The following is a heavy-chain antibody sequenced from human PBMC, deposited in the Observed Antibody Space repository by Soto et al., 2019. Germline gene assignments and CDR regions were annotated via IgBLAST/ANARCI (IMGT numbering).Heavy chain of an antibody. D-gene: IGHD3-16*01. J-gene: IGHJ6*02. CDR1: GGSISSYY. V-gene: IGHV4-39*01. Sequence: SETLSLTCTVSGGSISSYYWCWVRQPPGKGLEWIGSIYYSGSTYYNPSLKSRVTISVDTSKNQFSLKLSSVTAADTAVYYCARHGQGYYSYGMEVWGQGTTVTVSS. CDR3: ARHGQGYYSYGMEV. CDR2: IYYSGST.